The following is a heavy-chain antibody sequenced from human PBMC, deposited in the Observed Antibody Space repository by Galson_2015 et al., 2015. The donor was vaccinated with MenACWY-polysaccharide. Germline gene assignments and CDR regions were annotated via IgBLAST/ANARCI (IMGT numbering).Heavy chain of an antibody. CDR1: GSRFSNSG. J-gene: IGHJ3*02. CDR2: IQDDGSIK. D-gene: IGHD2-15*01. CDR3: AREGSRIVFLAFDI. V-gene: IGHV3-33*01. Sequence: SLRLSCAGSGSRFSNSGIHWVRQAPGKGLEWVSVIQDDGSIKAYAGSVKGRFTISRDNSKNTVFLEMNTLRAEDTAVYYCAREGSRIVFLAFDIWGQGTMVTVSS.